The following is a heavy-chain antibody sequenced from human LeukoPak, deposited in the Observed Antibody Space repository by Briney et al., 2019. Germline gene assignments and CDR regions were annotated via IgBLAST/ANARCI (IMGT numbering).Heavy chain of an antibody. CDR1: GFTFSSYA. V-gene: IGHV3-23*01. Sequence: GGSLRLSCAASGFTFSSYAMNWVRQAPGKGLEWVSGIGGSDGSRYYADSVKGRFIISRDNSKNTLYLQMNSLSADDTAVYYCAKAMYYYDRSGYAAAYYFDYWGQGTLVTVSS. D-gene: IGHD3-22*01. CDR2: IGGSDGSR. CDR3: AKAMYYYDRSGYAAAYYFDY. J-gene: IGHJ4*02.